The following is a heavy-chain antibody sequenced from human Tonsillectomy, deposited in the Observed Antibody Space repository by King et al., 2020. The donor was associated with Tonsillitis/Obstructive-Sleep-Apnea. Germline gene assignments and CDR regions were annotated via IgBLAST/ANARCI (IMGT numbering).Heavy chain of an antibody. CDR1: GFTFDDYG. D-gene: IGHD4-17*01. CDR2: MNWNGGST. V-gene: IGHV3-20*04. CDR3: AREIDYGDYGYYYYYYMDV. J-gene: IGHJ6*03. Sequence: VQLVQSGGGVVRPGGSLRLSCAASGFTFDDYGMSWVRQAPGKGLEWVSVMNWNGGSTGYAESLKGRFTISRDNAKTPLYLQMNSLRAADTALYYCAREIDYGDYGYYYYYYMDVWGKGTTVTVSS.